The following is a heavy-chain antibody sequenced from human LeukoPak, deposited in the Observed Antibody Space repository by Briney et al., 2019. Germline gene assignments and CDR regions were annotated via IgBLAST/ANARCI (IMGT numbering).Heavy chain of an antibody. J-gene: IGHJ3*02. CDR1: RFIFRTYS. D-gene: IGHD4-17*01. CDR2: INSGSIYI. V-gene: IGHV3-21*03. Sequence: GGSLRLSCAASRFIFRTYSIHWVRQAPGKGLEWVSSINSGSIYIYYAHAVQGRFTISRDDAKNSLYLQMNSLRAEDTAVYYCARETAVTSWNLGDDAFDIWGQGTMVTVSS. CDR3: ARETAVTSWNLGDDAFDI.